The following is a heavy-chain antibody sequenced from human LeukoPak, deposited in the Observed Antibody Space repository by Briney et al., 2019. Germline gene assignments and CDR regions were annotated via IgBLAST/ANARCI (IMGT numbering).Heavy chain of an antibody. CDR2: ISGSGGST. Sequence: GSLRLSCAASGFGFSSYAMSWVRQAPGKGLEWVSAISGSGGSTYYADSVKGRFTIPRDNSKNTLYLQMNSLRAEDTAVYYCAKWNSGGRLGYFDYWGQGTLVTVSS. J-gene: IGHJ4*02. CDR3: AKWNSGGRLGYFDY. CDR1: GFGFSSYA. V-gene: IGHV3-23*01. D-gene: IGHD2-15*01.